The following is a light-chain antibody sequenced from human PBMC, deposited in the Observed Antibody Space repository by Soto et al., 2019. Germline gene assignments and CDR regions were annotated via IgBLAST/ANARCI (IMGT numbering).Light chain of an antibody. Sequence: EIVLTQSPGTQALSPGERATLSCRASQTVSLNYLAWYQQRPGQPPRLLIFGASRRATGIPDRFSGSGSGTDYTLSISSLEPEDFAVYYCQQYGGSPRTFGQGTKLESK. V-gene: IGKV3-20*01. J-gene: IGKJ1*01. CDR1: QTVSLNY. CDR2: GAS. CDR3: QQYGGSPRT.